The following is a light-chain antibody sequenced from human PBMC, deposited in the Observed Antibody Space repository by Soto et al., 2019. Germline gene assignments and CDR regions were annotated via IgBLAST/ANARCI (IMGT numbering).Light chain of an antibody. J-gene: IGKJ4*01. CDR3: QQYNNWPPLT. V-gene: IGKV3-15*01. CDR1: QSVSSN. CDR2: GAS. Sequence: EIVMTQSPATLSVSPGERATPSCRASQSVSSNLAWYQQKPGQAPRLLIYGASTRATGIPARFSGSWSGTEFTLTISSLQSEDFAVYYCQQYNNWPPLTFGGGTKVEIK.